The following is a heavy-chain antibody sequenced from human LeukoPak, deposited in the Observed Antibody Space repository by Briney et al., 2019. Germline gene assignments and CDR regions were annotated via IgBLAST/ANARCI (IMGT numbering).Heavy chain of an antibody. CDR2: INSDGSST. CDR3: ARADYSYAQKELDY. V-gene: IGHV3-74*01. CDR1: GFTFSSYW. D-gene: IGHD5-18*01. J-gene: IGHJ4*02. Sequence: GGSLRLSCAASGFTFSSYWMHCVRQAPGKGLVWVSRINSDGSSTSYADSVKGRFTISRDNAKNTLYLQMNSLRAEDTAVYYCARADYSYAQKELDYWGQGTLVTVSS.